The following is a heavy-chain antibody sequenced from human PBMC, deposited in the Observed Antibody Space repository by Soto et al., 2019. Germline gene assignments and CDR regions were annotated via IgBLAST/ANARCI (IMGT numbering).Heavy chain of an antibody. CDR2: INHSGST. Sequence: SETLSLTCAVYGGSFSGYYWSWIRQPPGKGLEWIGEINHSGSTNYNPSLKSRVTISVDTSKNQFSLKLSSVTAAGTAVYYCASARYVATIDYWGQGTLVTVSS. J-gene: IGHJ4*02. CDR3: ASARYVATIDY. V-gene: IGHV4-34*01. D-gene: IGHD5-12*01. CDR1: GGSFSGYY.